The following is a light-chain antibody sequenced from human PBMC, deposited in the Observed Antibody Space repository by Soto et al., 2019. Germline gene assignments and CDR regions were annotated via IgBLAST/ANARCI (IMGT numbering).Light chain of an antibody. V-gene: IGKV1-39*01. CDR2: AAS. Sequence: DIQMTQSPSSLSASVGDRVTITCRASQSISSYLNWYQQKPGKAPKFLFYAASSLQSGVPSRFSGSGSGTDFTLTISSLQPEDFATYYCQQSYSTLTWTFGQGTKVEIK. CDR3: QQSYSTLTWT. CDR1: QSISSY. J-gene: IGKJ1*01.